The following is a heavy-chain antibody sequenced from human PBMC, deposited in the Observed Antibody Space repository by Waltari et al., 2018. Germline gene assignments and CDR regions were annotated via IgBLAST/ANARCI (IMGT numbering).Heavy chain of an antibody. Sequence: QVQLQESGPGLVKPSETLSLTCTVSGGSISSYYWSWIRQPPGKGLEWIGYIYYSGSTNYNPSLKSRVTISVDTSKNQFSLKLSSVTAADTAVYYCARDHLALGGAFDIWGQGTMVTVSS. J-gene: IGHJ3*02. V-gene: IGHV4-59*01. D-gene: IGHD3-16*01. CDR3: ARDHLALGGAFDI. CDR2: IYYSGST. CDR1: GGSISSYY.